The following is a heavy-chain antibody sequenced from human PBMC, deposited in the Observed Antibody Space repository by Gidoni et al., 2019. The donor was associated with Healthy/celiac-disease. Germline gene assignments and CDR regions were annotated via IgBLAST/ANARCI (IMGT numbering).Heavy chain of an antibody. CDR2: IWYDGSNK. CDR1: GFTFSSYG. V-gene: IGHV3-33*01. Sequence: QVQLVESGGGVVQPGRPLRRSCAAYGFTFSSYGMHWFRQAPGKGLEWVAFIWYDGSNKYYADSVKGRFTISRDNSKNTLYLQMNSLRAEDTAVYYCARDHSSSSWYGAEYFQHWGQGTLVTVSS. D-gene: IGHD6-13*01. J-gene: IGHJ1*01. CDR3: ARDHSSSSWYGAEYFQH.